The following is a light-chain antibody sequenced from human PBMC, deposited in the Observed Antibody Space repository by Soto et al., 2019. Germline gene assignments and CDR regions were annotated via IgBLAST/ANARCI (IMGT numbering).Light chain of an antibody. CDR1: QSVGSN. CDR2: GAS. J-gene: IGKJ1*01. Sequence: EIVMTQSPATMSVSPGERATLSCRASQSVGSNLAWYQQKPGQAPRLLIYGASTRATGIPASFSGSGSGTEFSLTISGMQNEESAGFYCQQYNKWPPWTFGQGTKVEI. V-gene: IGKV3-15*01. CDR3: QQYNKWPPWT.